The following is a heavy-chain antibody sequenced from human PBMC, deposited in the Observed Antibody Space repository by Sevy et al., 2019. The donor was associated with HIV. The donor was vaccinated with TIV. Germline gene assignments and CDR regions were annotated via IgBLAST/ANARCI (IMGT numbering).Heavy chain of an antibody. Sequence: SETLSLTCTVSGGSISSYYWSWIRQPPGKGLQWIGYIYYSGSTNYNPSLKSRVTISVVTSKNQFSLKLSSVTAADTAVYYCARLDSSSWYGGDYFDYWGQGTLVTVSS. D-gene: IGHD6-13*01. J-gene: IGHJ4*02. CDR2: IYYSGST. CDR3: ARLDSSSWYGGDYFDY. CDR1: GGSISSYY. V-gene: IGHV4-59*12.